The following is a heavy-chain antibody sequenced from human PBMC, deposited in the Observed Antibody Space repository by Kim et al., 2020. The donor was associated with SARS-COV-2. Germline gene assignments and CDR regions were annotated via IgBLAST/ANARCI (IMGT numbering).Heavy chain of an antibody. CDR2: IYHSGST. CDR3: ARTSLWFGELCWFDP. J-gene: IGHJ5*02. Sequence: SETLSLTCTVSGYSISSGYYWGWIRQPPGKGLEWIGSIYHSGSTYYNPSLKSRVTISVDTSKNQFSLKLSSVTAADTAVYYCARTSLWFGELCWFDPWGQGTLVTVSS. V-gene: IGHV4-38-2*02. CDR1: GYSISSGYY. D-gene: IGHD3-10*01.